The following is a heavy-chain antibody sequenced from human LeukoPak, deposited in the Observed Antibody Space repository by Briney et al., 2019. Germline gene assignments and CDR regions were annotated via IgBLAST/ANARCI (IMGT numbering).Heavy chain of an antibody. CDR1: GFTFSDYY. CDR2: ISSSGSTI. V-gene: IGHV3-11*04. Sequence: PGGSLRLPCAASGFTFSDYYMSWIRQAPGKGLEWVSYISSSGSTIYYADSVKGRFTISRDNAKNSLYLQMNSLRAEDTAVYYCARLRITIFGVVTEHDYWGQGTLVTVSS. J-gene: IGHJ4*02. D-gene: IGHD3-3*01. CDR3: ARLRITIFGVVTEHDY.